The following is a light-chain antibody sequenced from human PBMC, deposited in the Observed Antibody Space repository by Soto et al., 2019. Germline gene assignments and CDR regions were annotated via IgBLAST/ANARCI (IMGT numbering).Light chain of an antibody. Sequence: EIVLTQSPGTLSLSPGERATLSCRASQTVSSNYLAWYQQKPGQAPRLLVYAASSRATGIPDRFSGSGSGTDFTLTISRLEPEDFAVYYCQQFRASPNMYTFGQGTKLEIK. CDR1: QTVSSNY. V-gene: IGKV3-20*01. CDR3: QQFRASPNMYT. CDR2: AAS. J-gene: IGKJ2*01.